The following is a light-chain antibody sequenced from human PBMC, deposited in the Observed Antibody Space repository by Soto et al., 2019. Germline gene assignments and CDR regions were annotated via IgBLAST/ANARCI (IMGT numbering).Light chain of an antibody. CDR3: EKRHNWPRT. V-gene: IGKV3-11*01. CDR1: QSVSKY. CDR2: NAS. Sequence: IVLTQSPATQFMFPGESVTLSCWASQSVSKYLAGYQQKPVQAPRLLIYNASNSATGIPVRFSGSVSGTDCTLTISTLEPEDFSVYYFEKRHNWPRTFGQGTRWIS. J-gene: IGKJ1*01.